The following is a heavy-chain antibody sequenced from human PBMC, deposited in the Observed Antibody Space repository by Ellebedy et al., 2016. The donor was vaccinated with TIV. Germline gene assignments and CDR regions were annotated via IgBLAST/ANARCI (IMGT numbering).Heavy chain of an antibody. CDR2: IIFIFGTG. J-gene: IGHJ6*02. Sequence: AASVKVSCKASGGTFSSYAISWVRQAPGQGLEWMGGIIFIFGTGNYAQKFQGRVTIPADESTSTAYMELSSRRSEDTAVYYCARGGGSYSNYGMDVWGQGTTVTVSS. CDR3: ARGGGSYSNYGMDV. V-gene: IGHV1-69*13. D-gene: IGHD1-26*01. CDR1: GGTFSSYA.